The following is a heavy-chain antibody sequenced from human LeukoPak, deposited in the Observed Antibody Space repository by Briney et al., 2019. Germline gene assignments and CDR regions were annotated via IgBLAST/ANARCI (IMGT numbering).Heavy chain of an antibody. CDR1: GFAFSRYS. CDR2: ISYSGPHM. D-gene: IGHD5-24*01. CDR3: ARVRDGYKLGVLDP. V-gene: IGHV3-21*01. Sequence: GGSLRLSCAASGFAFSRYSMNWVRQAPGKGLEWVSSISYSGPHMFYADSVRGRFTISRDNSKNTLYLQMNSLRAEDTAVYYCARVRDGYKLGVLDPWGQGTLVTVSS. J-gene: IGHJ5*02.